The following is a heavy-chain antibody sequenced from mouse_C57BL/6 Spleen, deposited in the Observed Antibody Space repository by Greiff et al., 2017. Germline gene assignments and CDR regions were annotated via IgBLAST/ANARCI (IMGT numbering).Heavy chain of an antibody. CDR2: INPSTGGT. Sequence: EVQLQQSGPELVKPGASVKISCKASGYSFTGYYMNWVKQSPEKSLEWIGEINPSTGGTTYNQKFKAKATLTVDKSSSTAYMQLKSLTSEDSAVYYCARTTVVASLYWYCDVWGTGTTVTVSS. CDR3: ARTTVVASLYWYCDV. J-gene: IGHJ1*03. CDR1: GYSFTGYY. V-gene: IGHV1-42*01. D-gene: IGHD1-1*01.